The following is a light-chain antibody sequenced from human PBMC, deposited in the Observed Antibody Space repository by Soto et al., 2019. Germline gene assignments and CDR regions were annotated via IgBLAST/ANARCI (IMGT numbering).Light chain of an antibody. Sequence: DIKMYQSPSSLSASVGDRVTITCRASQSISSYLNWYQQKPGKAPKLLIYAASSLQSGVPSRFSGSGSGTDFTLTISSLQPEDFATYYCQQSYSTLWTFGQGTMVDNK. CDR2: AAS. CDR3: QQSYSTLWT. CDR1: QSISSY. J-gene: IGKJ1*01. V-gene: IGKV1-39*01.